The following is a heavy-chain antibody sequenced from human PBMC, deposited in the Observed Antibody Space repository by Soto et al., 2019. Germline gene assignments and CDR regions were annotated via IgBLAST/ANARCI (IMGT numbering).Heavy chain of an antibody. V-gene: IGHV1-69*02. J-gene: IGHJ3*01. CDR2: IILMLTVT. CDR3: SIGSWSAETFDV. CDR1: GGTFSTYT. Sequence: QVHLVQSGAEVKKPGSSVKVACKAAGGTFSTYTLIWVRQAPGQGLEWMGRIILMLTVTNSAQKFQGRVTLTADKSTNTAFMELTSLRSDDTAVYYCSIGSWSAETFDVWGQGTMVNVSS. D-gene: IGHD2-2*01.